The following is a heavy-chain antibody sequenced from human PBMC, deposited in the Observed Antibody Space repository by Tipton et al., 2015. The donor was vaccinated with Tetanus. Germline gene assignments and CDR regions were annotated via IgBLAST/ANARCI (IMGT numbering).Heavy chain of an antibody. V-gene: IGHV4-4*02. Sequence: SLRLSCAVSSGSIRSSHWWTWIRQPPGKGLEWIGEIYQSGSANYNPSLKSRVSMSMDTSRNQFSLELNSVTAADTAVYYCARVLRFSASGGWDDAFDLWGQGTLVTVSS. CDR3: ARVLRFSASGGWDDAFDL. J-gene: IGHJ3*01. CDR2: IYQSGSA. D-gene: IGHD2-15*01. CDR1: SGSIRSSHW.